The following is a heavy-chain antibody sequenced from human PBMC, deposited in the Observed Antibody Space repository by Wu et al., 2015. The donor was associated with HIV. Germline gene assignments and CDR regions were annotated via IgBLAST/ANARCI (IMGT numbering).Heavy chain of an antibody. Sequence: QVQLVQSGAGVKKPGSSVKVSCKASGGSFSDYAISWVRQAPGQGLEWMGRIIPMYGKPIDAQKFQGRITITADDSTSTVDMELSSLRSEDTAVYFCARDRDGGGFYYGMDVWGLRDHGH. J-gene: IGHJ6*02. CDR1: GGSFSDYA. CDR3: ARDRDGGGFYYGMDV. V-gene: IGHV1-69*13. D-gene: IGHD2-15*01. CDR2: IIPMYGKP.